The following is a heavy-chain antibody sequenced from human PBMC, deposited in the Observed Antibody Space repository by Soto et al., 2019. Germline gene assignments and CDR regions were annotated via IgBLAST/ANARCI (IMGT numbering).Heavy chain of an antibody. V-gene: IGHV3-74*01. CDR3: YGRLGD. Sequence: EVQLVESGGGLVQPGGSLRLSCAASGFTFSNYWMHWVRQAAEKGLAWVSRINTVGNYTSYADSVKGRFTISRDNAKNTLFLQMNSLRVEDTAEYYCYGRLGDWGQGTLVTVSS. J-gene: IGHJ4*02. CDR1: GFTFSNYW. CDR2: INTVGNYT. D-gene: IGHD4-17*01.